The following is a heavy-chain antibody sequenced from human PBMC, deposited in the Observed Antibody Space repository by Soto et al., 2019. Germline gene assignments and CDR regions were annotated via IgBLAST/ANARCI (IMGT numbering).Heavy chain of an antibody. V-gene: IGHV1-2*02. CDR1: GYTFTDYY. CDR2: TNPNSDGA. J-gene: IGHJ5*02. Sequence: GPSVKVSCKASGYTFTDYYIPWVRQDPGQGLEWMGWTNPNSDGAHYAQKFQGRVTMRRDKSTRPLYMEVSMLRSDDTAVYFCARGGDTGWHVDWLDPWGQGTLVTVSS. CDR3: ARGGDTGWHVDWLDP. D-gene: IGHD6-19*01.